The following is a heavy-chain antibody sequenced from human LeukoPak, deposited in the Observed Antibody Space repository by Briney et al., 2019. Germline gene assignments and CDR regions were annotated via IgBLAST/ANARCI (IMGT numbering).Heavy chain of an antibody. J-gene: IGHJ3*02. Sequence: SETLSLTCAVSGYSISSGYYWGWIRQPPGKGLEWIGSIYHSGSTYYNPSLKSRVTISVDTSKNQFSLKLSSVTAAVTAVYYCARQSGGSVVVIARNAFDIWGQGTMVTVFS. CDR2: IYHSGST. CDR1: GYSISSGYY. V-gene: IGHV4-38-2*01. CDR3: ARQSGGSVVVIARNAFDI. D-gene: IGHD2-21*01.